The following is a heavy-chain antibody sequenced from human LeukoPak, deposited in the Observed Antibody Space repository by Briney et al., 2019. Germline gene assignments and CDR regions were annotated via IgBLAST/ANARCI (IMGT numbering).Heavy chain of an antibody. D-gene: IGHD6-6*01. CDR3: ATSFIAARPRHYYYGMDV. J-gene: IGHJ6*02. V-gene: IGHV1-69*13. CDR1: GGTFSSYA. CDR2: IIPIFGTA. Sequence: SVKVSCKASGGTFSSYAISWVRQAPGQGREWMGGIIPIFGTANYAQKFQGRVTITADESTSTAYMELSSLRSEDTAVYYCATSFIAARPRHYYYGMDVWGQGTTVTVSS.